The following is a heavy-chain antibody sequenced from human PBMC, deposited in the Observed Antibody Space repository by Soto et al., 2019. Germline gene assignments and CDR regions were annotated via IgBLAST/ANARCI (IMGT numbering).Heavy chain of an antibody. J-gene: IGHJ6*02. V-gene: IGHV4-34*01. CDR2: INHSGST. Sequence: SETLSLTCAVYGGSFSCYYWSWIRQPPGKGLEWIGEINHSGSTNYNPSLKSRVTISVDTSKNQFSLKLSSVTAADTAVYYCARGNQIAARFYYYYGMDVWGQGTTVTVSS. CDR1: GGSFSCYY. CDR3: ARGNQIAARFYYYYGMDV. D-gene: IGHD6-6*01.